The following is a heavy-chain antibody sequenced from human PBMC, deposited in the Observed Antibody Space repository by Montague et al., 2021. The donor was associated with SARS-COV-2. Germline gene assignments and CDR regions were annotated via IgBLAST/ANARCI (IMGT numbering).Heavy chain of an antibody. V-gene: IGHV3-33*08. Sequence: SLRLSCAASGFTFSRYDMHWVRQAPGKGLEWVAVIWNDGSNQYYGDSVKGRFTISRDNSKNTLYLQMNSLRAEDTAVYYCAREYSAPRWFGEYNRYGMDVWGQGTTVTVSS. D-gene: IGHD3-10*01. CDR1: GFTFSRYD. CDR3: AREYSAPRWFGEYNRYGMDV. CDR2: IWNDGSNQ. J-gene: IGHJ6*02.